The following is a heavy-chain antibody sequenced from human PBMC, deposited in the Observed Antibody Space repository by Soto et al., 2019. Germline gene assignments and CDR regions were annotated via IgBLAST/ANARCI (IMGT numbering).Heavy chain of an antibody. CDR1: GGSISSTTFY. V-gene: IGHV4-39*01. CDR3: ARQINYYGSGSPKGYYFDY. Sequence: SETLSLTCIVSGGSISSTTFYWGWIRQPPGKGLERIGTIHYSGSTYYNPSLKSRVTMSVDTSKNQFSLQLSSVAAADTAMYYCARQINYYGSGSPKGYYFDYWGQGTPVIVSS. CDR2: IHYSGST. J-gene: IGHJ4*02. D-gene: IGHD3-10*01.